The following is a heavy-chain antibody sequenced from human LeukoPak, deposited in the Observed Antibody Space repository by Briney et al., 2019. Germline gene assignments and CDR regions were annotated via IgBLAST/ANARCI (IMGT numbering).Heavy chain of an antibody. D-gene: IGHD5-18*01. Sequence: GASVKASCKASGYAFTSYDINWVRQATGQGLEWMGWMNPNSGNTGYAQKFQGRVTMTRNTSISTAYMELSSLRSEDTAVYYCARGSGYSYGYDAFDIWGQGTMVTVSS. V-gene: IGHV1-8*01. CDR2: MNPNSGNT. J-gene: IGHJ3*02. CDR1: GYAFTSYD. CDR3: ARGSGYSYGYDAFDI.